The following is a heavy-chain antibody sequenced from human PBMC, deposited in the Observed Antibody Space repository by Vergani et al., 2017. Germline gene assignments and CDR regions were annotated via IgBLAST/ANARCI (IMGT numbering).Heavy chain of an antibody. J-gene: IGHJ5*02. CDR1: GYTFTTYT. D-gene: IGHD2-2*01. V-gene: IGHV1-3*01. Sequence: QVQLVQSGAEVKKPGASVKVSCKASGYTFTTYTMHWVRQAPGQRLEWMGWINAGNCNTKYSQKFEGRVTMTRDTSASTAYMALSSLRSDDTAVYYCAXMVVDCSSSRCYNWFDPWGQGTLVTVSS. CDR3: AXMVVDCSSSRCYNWFDP. CDR2: INAGNCNT.